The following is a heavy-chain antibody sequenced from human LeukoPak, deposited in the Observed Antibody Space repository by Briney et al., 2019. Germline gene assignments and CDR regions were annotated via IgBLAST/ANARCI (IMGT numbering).Heavy chain of an antibody. CDR2: ISGSSTYI. Sequence: GGSLRLSCAASGFTFSSYSMNWVRQAPGKGLEWVSSISGSSTYIHYADSVKGRFTISRDNAKNSLYLQMNSLRAEDTAVYYCASLMTTVTIPDYWGQGTLVSVSS. CDR1: GFTFSSYS. D-gene: IGHD4-17*01. CDR3: ASLMTTVTIPDY. V-gene: IGHV3-21*01. J-gene: IGHJ4*02.